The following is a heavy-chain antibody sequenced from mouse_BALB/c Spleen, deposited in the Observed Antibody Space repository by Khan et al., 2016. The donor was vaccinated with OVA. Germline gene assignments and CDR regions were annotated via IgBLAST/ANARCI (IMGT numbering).Heavy chain of an antibody. CDR1: GYTFTSYT. J-gene: IGHJ3*01. Sequence: QVQLKQSGAELASPGASVKMSCKASGYTFTSYTIHWIKKRPGQGLEWIGYINPSNGYTNYNQKFNDKATLTTDKSSTTAYLQLSSLTSDDSAVYNCVRDGAYHRNDGWFAFWGQGTLVTVSA. CDR2: INPSNGYT. CDR3: VRDGAYHRNDGWFAF. V-gene: IGHV1-4*01. D-gene: IGHD2-14*01.